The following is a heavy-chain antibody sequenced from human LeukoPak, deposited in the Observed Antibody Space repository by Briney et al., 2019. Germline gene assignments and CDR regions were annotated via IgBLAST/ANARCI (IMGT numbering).Heavy chain of an antibody. Sequence: SETLSLTCTVSGGSISSHYWSWIRQPPGKGLEWIGYIYYSGSTNYNPSLKSRVTMSVDTSKNQFSLKLSSVTAADTAVYYCAGEIAVAGAFDIWGQGTMVTVSS. CDR1: GGSISSHY. D-gene: IGHD6-19*01. CDR3: AGEIAVAGAFDI. V-gene: IGHV4-59*11. J-gene: IGHJ3*02. CDR2: IYYSGST.